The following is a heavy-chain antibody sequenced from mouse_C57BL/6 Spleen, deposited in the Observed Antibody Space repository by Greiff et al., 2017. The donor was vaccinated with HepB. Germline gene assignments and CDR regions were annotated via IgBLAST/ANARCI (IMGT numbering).Heavy chain of an antibody. CDR3: ARSRYYYYGSDAMDY. CDR1: GYTFTSYW. D-gene: IGHD1-1*01. CDR2: IYPGSGST. J-gene: IGHJ4*01. Sequence: QVQLQQPGAELVKPGASVKMSCKASGYTFTSYWITWVKQRPGQGLEWIGDIYPGSGSTNYNEKFKSKATLTVDTSSSTAYMQLSSLTSEDSAVYYCARSRYYYYGSDAMDYWGQGTSVTVSS. V-gene: IGHV1-55*01.